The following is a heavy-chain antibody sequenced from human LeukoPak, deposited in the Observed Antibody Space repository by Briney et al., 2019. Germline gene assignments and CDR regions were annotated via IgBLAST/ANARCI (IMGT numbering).Heavy chain of an antibody. V-gene: IGHV3-74*01. CDR2: INGDGSIT. CDR3: TRGGVDY. CDR1: EFTSSSYW. J-gene: IGHJ4*02. Sequence: GGSLRLSCAASEFTSSSYWMHWVRQAPGKGLVWVSRINGDGSITTYADSVKGRFTISRDNAKNTLYLQMNSLRAEDTAMYYCTRGGVDYWGQGTLVTVSS. D-gene: IGHD3-10*01.